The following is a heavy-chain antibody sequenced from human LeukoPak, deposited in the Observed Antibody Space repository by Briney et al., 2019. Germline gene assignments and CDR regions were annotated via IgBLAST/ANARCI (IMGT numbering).Heavy chain of an antibody. CDR3: ARDLRSSGSSSFDY. CDR2: IYYSGST. Sequence: SETLSLTCTASGGSISSYYWSWIRQPPGKGLEWIGYIYYSGSTNYNPSLKSRVTISVGTSKNQFSLKLSSVTAADTAVYYCARDLRSSGSSSFDYWGQGTLVTVSA. CDR1: GGSISSYY. J-gene: IGHJ4*02. V-gene: IGHV4-59*01. D-gene: IGHD6-6*01.